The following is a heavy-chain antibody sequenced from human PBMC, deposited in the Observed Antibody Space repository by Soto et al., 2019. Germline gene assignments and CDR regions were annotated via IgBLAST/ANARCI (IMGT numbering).Heavy chain of an antibody. CDR2: ISYDGTNK. CDR1: GFTFNNFA. CDR3: ARQSQTHAGDYYYFGLDL. Sequence: QVQLVESGGGVVHPGGSLRLSCAASGFTFNNFALTWVRQAPGKGLEWVTVISYDGTNKFYADSVKGRFTISIDISKVTVLLQVDSLRVEDTAVYYCARQSQTHAGDYYYFGLDLWGQGTTVTVSS. V-gene: IGHV3-30-3*01. J-gene: IGHJ6*02.